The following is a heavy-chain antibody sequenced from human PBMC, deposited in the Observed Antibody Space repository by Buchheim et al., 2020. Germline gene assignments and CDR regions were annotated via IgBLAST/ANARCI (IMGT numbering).Heavy chain of an antibody. J-gene: IGHJ4*02. CDR3: AKDFPSYPYYSDY. CDR1: GFTFSSCA. CDR2: ISDSGGVS. D-gene: IGHD6-6*01. Sequence: EVQLLESGGGLGQPGGSLRLSCAASGFTFSSCAMSWVRQTPGKGLEWVSTISDSGGVSYYADSVKGRFTISSENSKNTLYLQMNSLRAEDTAIYYCAKDFPSYPYYSDYWGQGTL. V-gene: IGHV3-23*01.